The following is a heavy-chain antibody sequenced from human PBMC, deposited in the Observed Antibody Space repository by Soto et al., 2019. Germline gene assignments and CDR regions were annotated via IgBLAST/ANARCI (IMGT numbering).Heavy chain of an antibody. CDR3: ARVGPAHYYDRSGYYSPLDY. CDR1: GDTFSSYA. Sequence: QVQLVQSGAEVKKPGSSVKVSCKASGDTFSSYAINWVRQAPGQGLEWMGGIIPMFGTANYAQQFKGRVTITAGESTSTVYMVLSSLRSEDTAVYYCARVGPAHYYDRSGYYSPLDYWGQGTLVTVSS. J-gene: IGHJ4*02. D-gene: IGHD3-22*01. V-gene: IGHV1-69*01. CDR2: IIPMFGTA.